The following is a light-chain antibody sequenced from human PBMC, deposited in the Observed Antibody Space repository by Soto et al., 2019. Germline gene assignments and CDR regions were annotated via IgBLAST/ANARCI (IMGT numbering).Light chain of an antibody. J-gene: IGKJ1*01. V-gene: IGKV3-15*01. CDR3: QQYNNWHPWT. Sequence: EIVLTQSPASLSVSAGEGATVSCLARQSVINNLAWYQQKPGQAPRLLIYGASTRATGIPARFSGSGAGTEYTLTISSLQSEDFAVYYCQQYNNWHPWTFGQGTKVDI. CDR2: GAS. CDR1: QSVINN.